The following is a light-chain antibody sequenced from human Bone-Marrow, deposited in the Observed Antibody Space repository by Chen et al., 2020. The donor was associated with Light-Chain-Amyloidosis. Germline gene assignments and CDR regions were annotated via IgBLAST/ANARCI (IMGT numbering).Light chain of an antibody. CDR1: ALPKQY. CDR2: KDN. Sequence: SYELTQPPSVSVSPGQTARITCSGDALPKQYVYWFQQKPGQAPVLVMYKDNERPSGIPGRFSGSSSGTTVTVTISRVQTQDEADYYCQSTDSTATYGVFGGGTQLTVL. V-gene: IGLV3-25*03. CDR3: QSTDSTATYGV. J-gene: IGLJ3*02.